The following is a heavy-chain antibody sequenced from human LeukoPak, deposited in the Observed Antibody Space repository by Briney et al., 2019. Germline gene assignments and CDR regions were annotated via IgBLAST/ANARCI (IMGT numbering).Heavy chain of an antibody. CDR3: ARGGYYYDSSGSEDY. CDR2: ISGSSYHI. CDR1: GFTFSTCS. Sequence: GGSLRLSCAASGFTFSTCSMKWVRQAPGKALEWVSSISGSSYHIYYADSVKGRFTISRDNANNLLYLQMNSLRAEDTAVYYCARGGYYYDSSGSEDYWGQGTLVTVSS. J-gene: IGHJ4*02. V-gene: IGHV3-21*04. D-gene: IGHD3-22*01.